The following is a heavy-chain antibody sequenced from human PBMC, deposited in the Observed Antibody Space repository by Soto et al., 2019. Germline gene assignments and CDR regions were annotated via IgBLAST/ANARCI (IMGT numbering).Heavy chain of an antibody. Sequence: PGGSLRLSCAASGFTFSSYSMNWVRQAPGKGLEWVSYISSSSSTIYYADSVKGRFTISRDNAKNSLYLQMNSLRAEDTAVYYCALYRPWFGELLFYWGQGTLVTVSS. J-gene: IGHJ4*02. D-gene: IGHD3-10*01. CDR3: ALYRPWFGELLFY. V-gene: IGHV3-48*01. CDR2: ISSSSSTI. CDR1: GFTFSSYS.